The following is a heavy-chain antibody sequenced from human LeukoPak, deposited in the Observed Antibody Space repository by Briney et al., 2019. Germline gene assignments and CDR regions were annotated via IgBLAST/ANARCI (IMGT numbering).Heavy chain of an antibody. CDR1: GFTFSSYA. D-gene: IGHD6-19*01. V-gene: IGHV3-23*01. CDR2: ISGSGGST. J-gene: IGHJ4*02. Sequence: PGGSLRLSCAASGFTFSSYAMSWVRQAPGKGLEWVSAISGSGGSTYYADSVKGRFTISRDNSKNTLYLQMNSLRAEDTAVYYCAKAGPLGSSGATDEEDWGQGTLVTVSS. CDR3: AKAGPLGSSGATDEED.